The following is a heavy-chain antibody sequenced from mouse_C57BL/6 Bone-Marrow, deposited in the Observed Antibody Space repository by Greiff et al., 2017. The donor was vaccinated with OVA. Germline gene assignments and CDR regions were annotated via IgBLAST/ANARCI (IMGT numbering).Heavy chain of an antibody. CDR1: GYTFTDYY. J-gene: IGHJ2*01. Sequence: EVQLQQSGPVLVKPGASVKMSCKASGYTFTDYYMNWVKQSHGKSLEWIGVINPYNGGTSYNQKFKGKATLTVDKSSSTAYMALNSLTSEASAVYYCAREDYGISYDYWGQGTTLTVSS. CDR3: AREDYGISYDY. D-gene: IGHD1-1*01. CDR2: INPYNGGT. V-gene: IGHV1-19*01.